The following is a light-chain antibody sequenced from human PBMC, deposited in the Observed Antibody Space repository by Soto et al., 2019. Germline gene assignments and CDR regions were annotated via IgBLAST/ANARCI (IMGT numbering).Light chain of an antibody. CDR3: MQGTHWPIT. J-gene: IGKJ5*01. CDR2: KVS. CDR1: QTLVHSDGNTY. Sequence: DIVMTQIPLSSPAPLGNGPSLPSSSPQTLVHSDGNTYLSWFQQRPGRSPRRLIYKVSSRDSGVPARFSGSGSGTDFALKISRVEAEDVGVYYCMQGTHWPITFGQGTRLEI. V-gene: IGKV2-30*02.